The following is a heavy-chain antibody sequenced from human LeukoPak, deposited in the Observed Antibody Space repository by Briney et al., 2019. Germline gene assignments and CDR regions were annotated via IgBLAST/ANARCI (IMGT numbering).Heavy chain of an antibody. CDR1: GYTFTNYY. Sequence: EASVKVSCKASGYTFTNYYMHWVRQAPGQGLEWMGWISAYNGNTNYAQKLQGRVTMTTDTSTSTAYMELRSLRSDDTAVYYCARAGDCSGGSCYSLILFDYWGQGTLVTVSS. CDR3: ARAGDCSGGSCYSLILFDY. CDR2: ISAYNGNT. J-gene: IGHJ4*02. D-gene: IGHD2-15*01. V-gene: IGHV1-18*04.